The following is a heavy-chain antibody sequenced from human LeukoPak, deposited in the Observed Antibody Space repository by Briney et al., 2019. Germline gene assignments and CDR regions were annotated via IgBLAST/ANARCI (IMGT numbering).Heavy chain of an antibody. J-gene: IGHJ4*02. CDR2: IIPIFGTA. CDR1: GGTFSSYA. Sequence: SVKVSCKASGGTFSSYAISGVRQAPGQGLEWMGGIIPIFGTANYAQKFQGRVTITADESTSAAYMELSSLRSEDTAVYYCARSEIRLGELSLVFRFDYWGQGTLVTVSS. CDR3: ARSEIRLGELSLVFRFDY. V-gene: IGHV1-69*13. D-gene: IGHD3-16*02.